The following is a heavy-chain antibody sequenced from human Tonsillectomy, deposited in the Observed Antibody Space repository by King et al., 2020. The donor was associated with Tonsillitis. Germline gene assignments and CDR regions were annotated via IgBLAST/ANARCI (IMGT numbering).Heavy chain of an antibody. J-gene: IGHJ4*02. V-gene: IGHV3-30*04. CDR1: GFTFSYYE. CDR2: ILNDGSNK. Sequence: GQLVPSGGGVVQPGRSLRLSCAASGFTFSYYEMHWVRQAPGKGLEWVALILNDGSNKFLADSVKGRFTISRDDSKNMVDLQMNSLRAEDSAVYYCVRGTAAGDYWGQGTLVTVSS. D-gene: IGHD6-13*01. CDR3: VRGTAAGDY.